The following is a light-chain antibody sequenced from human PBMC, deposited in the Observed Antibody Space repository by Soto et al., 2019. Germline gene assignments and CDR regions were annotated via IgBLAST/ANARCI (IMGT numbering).Light chain of an antibody. Sequence: QLVLTQSPSASASLGASVKLTCTLSSGHTNYAIAWHQQQAEQGPRYLMIINGDGSHSKEDGIPDRFSGSSSGAERYLTISSLQSEDESDYYCQTWDTGIVVFGGGTKLTVL. J-gene: IGLJ2*01. CDR2: INGDGSH. V-gene: IGLV4-69*01. CDR3: QTWDTGIVV. CDR1: SGHTNYA.